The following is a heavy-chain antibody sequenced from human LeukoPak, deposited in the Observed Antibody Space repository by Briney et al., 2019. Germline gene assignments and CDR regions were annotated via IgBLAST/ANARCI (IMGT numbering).Heavy chain of an antibody. CDR1: GFTFDDYA. Sequence: GGSLRLSCAASGFTFDDYAMHWVRQAPGKGLEWVSGISWNSGSIGYADSVKGRFTISRDNAKNSLYLQMNSLRAEDTALYYCANGWEDRGGPFDYWGQGTLVTVSS. J-gene: IGHJ4*02. V-gene: IGHV3-9*01. CDR2: ISWNSGSI. D-gene: IGHD1-26*01. CDR3: ANGWEDRGGPFDY.